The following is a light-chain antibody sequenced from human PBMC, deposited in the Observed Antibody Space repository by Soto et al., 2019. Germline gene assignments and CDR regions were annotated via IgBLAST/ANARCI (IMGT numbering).Light chain of an antibody. CDR2: DAS. V-gene: IGKV3-11*01. J-gene: IGKJ1*01. Sequence: EIGLTQSPGTLSFSPGERATLSCRASQSVTNNQFAWFRQKPGQAPRLLIYDASNRATGIPARFSGSGSGTDFTLTISSLEPEDFAVYYCQQRSNWLWTFGQRTKVDIK. CDR1: QSVTNN. CDR3: QQRSNWLWT.